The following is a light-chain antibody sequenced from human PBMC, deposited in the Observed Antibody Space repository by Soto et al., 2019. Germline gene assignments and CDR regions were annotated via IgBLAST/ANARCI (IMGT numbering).Light chain of an antibody. CDR3: AAWDDSLTGWV. CDR2: RNN. J-gene: IGLJ3*02. Sequence: QSVLTQPPSASGTPGRRVTISCSGSRSNIGTNYVYWYQHLPGTAPKLLIYRNNEWPSGVPERFSGAKSGTSASLAISGLRSEDEGDYYCAAWDDSLTGWVFGGGTKLTVL. CDR1: RSNIGTNY. V-gene: IGLV1-47*01.